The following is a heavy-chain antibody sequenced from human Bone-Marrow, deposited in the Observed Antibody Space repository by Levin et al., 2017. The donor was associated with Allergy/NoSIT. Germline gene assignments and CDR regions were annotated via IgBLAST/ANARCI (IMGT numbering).Heavy chain of an antibody. CDR3: AKGTQSYFYGSGSNYFDT. D-gene: IGHD3-10*01. J-gene: IGHJ4*02. Sequence: GGSLRLSRAASGFSFSTYTLSWVRQAPGKGLEWVSGINDSGGQTYYADAVKGRFTISRDNSKSTLYLQMNSLRGEDTAVYFCAKGTQSYFYGSGSNYFDTWGQGARVTVSS. CDR2: INDSGGQT. V-gene: IGHV3-23*01. CDR1: GFSFSTYT.